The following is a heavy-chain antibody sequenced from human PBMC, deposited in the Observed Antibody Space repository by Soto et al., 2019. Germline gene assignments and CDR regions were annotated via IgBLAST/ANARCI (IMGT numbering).Heavy chain of an antibody. CDR3: ARGGTMSWNVLDF. Sequence: SETLSLTCTVSGVSITNYYWTWIRQPAGKGLEWIGRTHSSGSTDSNSSLKTRVTMSVDTSNNQLSLKLTSVTAADTAIYYCARGGTMSWNVLDFWGQGTLVTVSS. CDR2: THSSGST. CDR1: GVSITNYY. D-gene: IGHD1-1*01. J-gene: IGHJ4*02. V-gene: IGHV4-4*07.